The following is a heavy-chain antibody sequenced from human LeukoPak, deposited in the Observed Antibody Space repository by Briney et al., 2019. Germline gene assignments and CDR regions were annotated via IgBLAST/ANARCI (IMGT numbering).Heavy chain of an antibody. Sequence: SETLSLTCAVYGGSFSGYYWSWIRQPPGKGLEWIGEINHSGSTNYNPSLKSRVTISVDTSKNQFSLKLSSVTAADTAVYYCARWVTWNYAIYYYYYYMDVWGKGTTVTVSS. J-gene: IGHJ6*03. V-gene: IGHV4-34*01. CDR1: GGSFSGYY. D-gene: IGHD1-7*01. CDR2: INHSGST. CDR3: ARWVTWNYAIYYYYYYMDV.